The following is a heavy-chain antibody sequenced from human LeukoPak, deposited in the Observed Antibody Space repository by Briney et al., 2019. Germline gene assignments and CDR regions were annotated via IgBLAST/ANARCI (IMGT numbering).Heavy chain of an antibody. CDR2: IDPSDSYT. D-gene: IGHD2-15*01. CDR1: GYSFTSYW. V-gene: IGHV5-10-1*01. J-gene: IGHJ4*02. Sequence: GESLKISCKGSGYSFTSYWISWVRQMPGKGLEWMGRIDPSDSYTNYSPSFQGHVTTSADKSISTAYLQWSSLKASDTAMYYCARLEDLYCSGGSCYSHYFDYWGQGTLVTVSS. CDR3: ARLEDLYCSGGSCYSHYFDY.